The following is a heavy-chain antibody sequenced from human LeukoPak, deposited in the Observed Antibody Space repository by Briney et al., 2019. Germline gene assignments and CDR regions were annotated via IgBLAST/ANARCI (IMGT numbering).Heavy chain of an antibody. CDR2: IIPIFGTA. Sequence: ASVKVSCKASGGTFSSYAISWVRQAPGQGLEWMGGIIPIFGTANYAQKFQGRVTITTDESTSTAYMELSSLRSEDTAVYYCARQVVVAATVYWHFDLWGRGTLVTVSS. J-gene: IGHJ2*01. D-gene: IGHD2-15*01. CDR1: GGTFSSYA. V-gene: IGHV1-69*05. CDR3: ARQVVVAATVYWHFDL.